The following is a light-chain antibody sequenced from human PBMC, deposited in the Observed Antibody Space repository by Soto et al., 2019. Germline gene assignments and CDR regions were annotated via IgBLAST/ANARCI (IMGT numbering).Light chain of an antibody. J-gene: IGKJ1*01. CDR2: AAS. V-gene: IGKV1-17*01. CDR3: LQHNSYPRT. CDR1: QGIRND. Sequence: IPMSQAPSSRSASVDARVTITCRASQGIRNDLGWYQQRPGKAPQLLIYAASSLQSGVPARFSGSGSGTEFTLTISGLEPEDFATYYCLQHNSYPRTFGQGTKVDIK.